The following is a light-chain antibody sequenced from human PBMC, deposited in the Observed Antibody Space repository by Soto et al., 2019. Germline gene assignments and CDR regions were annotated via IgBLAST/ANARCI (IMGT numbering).Light chain of an antibody. Sequence: DIQMTQSPSTLSAFVGDRVTITCRASQSIPNWVAWYQQKPGKAPKLLIYDASNLESGVPPRSSGGGSGTDFTLTVSSLQPDDFATYYCQQYNNYSPTFGQGTKVDIK. CDR2: DAS. V-gene: IGKV1-5*01. CDR1: QSIPNW. J-gene: IGKJ1*01. CDR3: QQYNNYSPT.